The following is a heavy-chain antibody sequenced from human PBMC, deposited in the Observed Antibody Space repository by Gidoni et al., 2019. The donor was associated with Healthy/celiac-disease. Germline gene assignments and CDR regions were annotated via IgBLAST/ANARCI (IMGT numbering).Heavy chain of an antibody. CDR2: INHSGST. CDR3: ARLVVDTAMVTEADAFDI. J-gene: IGHJ3*02. D-gene: IGHD5-18*01. Sequence: QVQLQQWGAGLLKPSETLSLTCAVYVGSFSGYYWSWIRQPPGKGLEWIGEINHSGSTNYNPSLKSRVTISVDTSKNQFSLKLSSVTAADTAVYYCARLVVDTAMVTEADAFDIWGQGTMVTVSS. V-gene: IGHV4-34*01. CDR1: VGSFSGYY.